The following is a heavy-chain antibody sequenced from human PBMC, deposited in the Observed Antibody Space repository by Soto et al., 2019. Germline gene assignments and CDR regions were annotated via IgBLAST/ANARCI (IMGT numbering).Heavy chain of an antibody. J-gene: IGHJ5*02. V-gene: IGHV4-61*01. CDR3: ARESDGGSKDWFDP. CDR2: IYYSGST. Sequence: KASETLSLTCTVSGGSVSSGSYYWSWIRQPPGKGLEWIGYIYYSGSTNYNPSLKSRVTISVDTSKNQFSLKLSSVTAADTAVYYCARESDGGSKDWFDPWGQGTLVTVSS. CDR1: GGSVSSGSYY. D-gene: IGHD2-15*01.